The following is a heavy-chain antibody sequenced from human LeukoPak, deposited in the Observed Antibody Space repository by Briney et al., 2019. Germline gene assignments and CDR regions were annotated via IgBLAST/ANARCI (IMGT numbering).Heavy chain of an antibody. V-gene: IGHV1-69*04. D-gene: IGHD2-2*01. J-gene: IGHJ4*02. CDR3: ARGTSQLNYFDY. CDR2: IIPILGIA. CDR1: GGTFISYA. Sequence: SVTVSCKASGGTFISYAISWVRQAPGQGLEWMGRIIPILGIANYAQKFQGRVTITADKSTSTAYMELSSLRSEDTAVYYCARGTSQLNYFDYWGQGTLVTVSS.